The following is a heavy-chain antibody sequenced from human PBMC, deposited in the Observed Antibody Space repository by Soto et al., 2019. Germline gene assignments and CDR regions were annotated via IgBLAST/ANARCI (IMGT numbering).Heavy chain of an antibody. CDR1: GFTFSNAW. V-gene: IGHV3-15*01. Sequence: GSLRLSCAASGFTFSNAWMSWVRQAPGKGLEWVGRIKSKTDGGTTDYAAPVKGRFTISRDDSKNTLYLQMNSLKTEDTAVYYCTTDAPTIVGATEDAFDIWGQGTMVTVSS. CDR3: TTDAPTIVGATEDAFDI. J-gene: IGHJ3*02. D-gene: IGHD1-26*01. CDR2: IKSKTDGGTT.